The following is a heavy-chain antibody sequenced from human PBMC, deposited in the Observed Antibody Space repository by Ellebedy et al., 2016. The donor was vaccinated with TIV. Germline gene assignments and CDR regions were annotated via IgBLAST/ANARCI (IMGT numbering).Heavy chain of an antibody. D-gene: IGHD6-6*01. CDR3: ARASIAYYYYGLDV. J-gene: IGHJ6*02. CDR2: VSASNTNT. Sequence: AASVKVSCKASGYTFSNYGLSWVQQAPGQGLEWMGWVSASNTNTHYVKKFQDRITMTTDTSTSTAYLDLRNLRSDDTAVYYCARASIAYYYYGLDVWGPGTTVTVS. CDR1: GYTFSNYG. V-gene: IGHV1-18*01.